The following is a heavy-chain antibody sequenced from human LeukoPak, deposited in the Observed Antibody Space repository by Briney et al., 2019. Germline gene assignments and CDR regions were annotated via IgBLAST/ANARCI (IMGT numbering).Heavy chain of an antibody. J-gene: IGHJ5*02. Sequence: GPSVKVSCKASGYTLTDYHMHWVRQAPGQGLEWMGWMNPDSGGTNYAQNFQGRVTMTWDTSISTAYMELYSLRSDDTAVYYCARELGGGTTREDWFDPWGQGTLVTVSS. V-gene: IGHV1-2*02. CDR3: ARELGGGTTREDWFDP. CDR1: GYTLTDYH. D-gene: IGHD1-1*01. CDR2: MNPDSGGT.